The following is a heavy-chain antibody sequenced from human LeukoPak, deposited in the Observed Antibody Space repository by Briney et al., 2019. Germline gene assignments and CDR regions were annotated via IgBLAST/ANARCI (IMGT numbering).Heavy chain of an antibody. D-gene: IGHD3-3*01. CDR2: INHSGST. CDR3: ASRFLEWLLYGSWFDP. V-gene: IGHV4-34*01. J-gene: IGHJ5*02. Sequence: SETLSLTCAVYGGSFSGYYWSCIRQPPGKGLEWIGEINHSGSTNYNPSLKSRVTISVDTSKNQLSLKLSSVTAADTAVYYCASRFLEWLLYGSWFDPWGQGTLVTVSS. CDR1: GGSFSGYY.